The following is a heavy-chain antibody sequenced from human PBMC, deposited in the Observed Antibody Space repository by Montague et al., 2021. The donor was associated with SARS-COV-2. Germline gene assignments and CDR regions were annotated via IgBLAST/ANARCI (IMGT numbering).Heavy chain of an antibody. Sequence: CAISGDSVSSNSAAWNWIRQSPSRGLEWLGRTCYRSEWYFDYAISLRVRITINPDTSKNQFSLQLGSVTLDDTAVYYCARYSYSGTYFGLNDAFDIWGQGTLVTVSS. J-gene: IGHJ3*02. V-gene: IGHV6-1*01. CDR3: ARYSYSGTYFGLNDAFDI. D-gene: IGHD1-26*01. CDR2: TCYRSEWYF. CDR1: GDSVSSNSAA.